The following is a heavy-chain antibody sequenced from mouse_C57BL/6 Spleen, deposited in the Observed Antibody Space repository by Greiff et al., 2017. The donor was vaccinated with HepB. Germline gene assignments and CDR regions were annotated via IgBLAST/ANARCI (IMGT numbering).Heavy chain of an antibody. CDR1: GYTFTDYN. CDR2: INPNNGGT. Sequence: VQLQQSGPELVKPGASVKIPCKASGYTFTDYNMDWVKQSHGKSLEWIGDINPNNGGTIYNQKFKGKATLTVDKSSSTAYMELRSLTSEDTAVYYCARRWDVYAMDYWGQGTSVTVSS. J-gene: IGHJ4*01. D-gene: IGHD4-1*01. V-gene: IGHV1-18*01. CDR3: ARRWDVYAMDY.